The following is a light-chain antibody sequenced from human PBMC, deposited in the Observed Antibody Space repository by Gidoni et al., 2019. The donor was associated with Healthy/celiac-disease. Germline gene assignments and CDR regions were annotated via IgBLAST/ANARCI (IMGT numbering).Light chain of an antibody. Sequence: EIALTQSPATLSLSPGERATLSCRASQSVSSYLAWYQQKPGPAPRLLIYDASNRATGIPARFSGSGSGTDFTLTISSLEPEDFAVYYCQQRSNWVFTFGPGTKVDIK. CDR1: QSVSSY. CDR2: DAS. CDR3: QQRSNWVFT. J-gene: IGKJ3*01. V-gene: IGKV3-11*01.